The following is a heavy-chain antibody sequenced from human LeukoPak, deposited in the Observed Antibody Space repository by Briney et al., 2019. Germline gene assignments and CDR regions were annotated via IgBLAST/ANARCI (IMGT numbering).Heavy chain of an antibody. CDR2: IYYSGST. D-gene: IGHD2-2*01. V-gene: IGHV4-39*07. J-gene: IGHJ6*03. CDR3: ARGDQYYYYMDV. CDR1: GGSISSSSYY. Sequence: SETLSLTCTVSGGSISSSSYYWGWIRQPPGKGLEWIGSIYYSGSTYYNPSLKSRVTISVDTSKNQFSLKLSSVTAADTAVYYCARGDQYYYYMDVWGKGTTVTVSS.